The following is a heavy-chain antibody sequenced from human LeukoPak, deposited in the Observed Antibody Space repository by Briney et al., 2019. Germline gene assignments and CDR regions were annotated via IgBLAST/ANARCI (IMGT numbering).Heavy chain of an antibody. CDR1: GGSISSSSYY. J-gene: IGHJ5*02. CDR3: ARHYYGSSGLGFEP. CDR2: IYYSGST. D-gene: IGHD3-22*01. V-gene: IGHV4-39*01. Sequence: SETLSLTCTVSGGSISSSSYYWGWIRQPPGKGLVWVVSIYYSGSTYYNPFLKSRVTISVDTSKNQFSLQLSSVTAADTAVYYCARHYYGSSGLGFEPWGQGTLVTVSS.